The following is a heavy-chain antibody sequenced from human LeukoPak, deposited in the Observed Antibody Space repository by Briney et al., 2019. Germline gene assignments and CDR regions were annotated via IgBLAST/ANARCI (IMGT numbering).Heavy chain of an antibody. V-gene: IGHV3-11*06. Sequence: GGSLRLSCAASGFTFIDYSMSWIRQAPGKGLEWVSYISPTSDYTSYADSVKDRFTISRDNAKNSLFLQMNSLRAEDTAVYYCARDPLEGSWYFDLWGRGTLVTVSS. CDR1: GFTFIDYS. CDR3: ARDPLEGSWYFDL. J-gene: IGHJ2*01. CDR2: ISPTSDYT. D-gene: IGHD5-24*01.